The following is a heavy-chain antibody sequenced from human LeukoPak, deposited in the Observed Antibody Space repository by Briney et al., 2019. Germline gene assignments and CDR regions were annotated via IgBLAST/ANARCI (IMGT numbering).Heavy chain of an antibody. CDR1: GYTFTSYG. Sequence: ASVKVSCKASGYTFTSYGISWVRQAPGQGLEGMGWISAYNGNTNYAQKLQGRVTMTTDTSTSTAYMELRSLRSDDTAVYYCARSSRNTYYYYYYYMDVWGKGTTVTISS. D-gene: IGHD1/OR15-1a*01. CDR3: ARSSRNTYYYYYYYMDV. CDR2: ISAYNGNT. V-gene: IGHV1-18*01. J-gene: IGHJ6*03.